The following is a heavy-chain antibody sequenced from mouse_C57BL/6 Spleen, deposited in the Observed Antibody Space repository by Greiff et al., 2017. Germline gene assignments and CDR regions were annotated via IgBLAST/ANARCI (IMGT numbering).Heavy chain of an antibody. CDR1: GYTFTSYW. D-gene: IGHD1-1*01. CDR2: IDPSDSYT. V-gene: IGHV1-50*01. Sequence: QVQLQQPGAELVKPGASVKLSCKASGYTFTSYWMQWVKQRPGQGLEWIGEIDPSDSYTNYNQKFKGKATLTVDTSSSTAYMQLSRLTSEDSAVYSSARAVPGGYFDYWGQGTTLTVSS. J-gene: IGHJ2*01. CDR3: ARAVPGGYFDY.